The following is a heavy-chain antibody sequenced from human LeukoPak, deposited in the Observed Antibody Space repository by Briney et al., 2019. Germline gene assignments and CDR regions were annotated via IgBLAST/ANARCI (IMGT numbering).Heavy chain of an antibody. J-gene: IGHJ6*03. V-gene: IGHV1-2*02. CDR1: GYTFTGYY. CDR2: INPNSDGT. CDR3: ARAAIQLWLDYYYHHMDV. Sequence: ASLKVSCKASGYTFTGYYMHWVRQAPGQGLEWMGWINPNSDGTNNAQKFQGRLTMTRDTSISTAYMELSRLRSDDTAVYYCARAAIQLWLDYYYHHMDVWGKGTTVTVSS. D-gene: IGHD5-18*01.